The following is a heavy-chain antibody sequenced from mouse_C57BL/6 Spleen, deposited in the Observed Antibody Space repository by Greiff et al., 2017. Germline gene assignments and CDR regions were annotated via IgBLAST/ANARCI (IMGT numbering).Heavy chain of an antibody. J-gene: IGHJ1*03. V-gene: IGHV5-17*01. D-gene: IGHD2-4*01. CDR3: ARPIYYDYDDWYFDV. Sequence: VHLVESGGGLVKPGGSLKLSCAASGFTFSDYGMHWVRQAPEKGLEWVAYISSGSSTIYYADTVKGRFTISRDNAKNTLFLQMTSLRSEDTAMYYCARPIYYDYDDWYFDVWGTGTTVTVSS. CDR1: GFTFSDYG. CDR2: ISSGSSTI.